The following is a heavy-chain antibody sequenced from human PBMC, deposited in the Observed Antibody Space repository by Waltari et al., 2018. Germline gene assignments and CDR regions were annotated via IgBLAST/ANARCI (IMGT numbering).Heavy chain of an antibody. D-gene: IGHD2-21*02. Sequence: QVQLVESGGGVVQPGRSLRLSCAASGFTFSSYGMHWVRQAPGKGLEWVAVISNDGSNKYYADSVKGRFTSSRDKSKNTLYLQMNSLRAEDTAVYYCAKSATVTAGGGDAFDIWGQGTMVTVSS. J-gene: IGHJ3*02. CDR3: AKSATVTAGGGDAFDI. V-gene: IGHV3-30*18. CDR1: GFTFSSYG. CDR2: ISNDGSNK.